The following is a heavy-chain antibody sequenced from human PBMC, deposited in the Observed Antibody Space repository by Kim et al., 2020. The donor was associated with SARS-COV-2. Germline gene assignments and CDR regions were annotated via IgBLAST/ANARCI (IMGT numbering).Heavy chain of an antibody. J-gene: IGHJ5*02. CDR3: ARIGHGSGSYYIGT. D-gene: IGHD3-10*01. Sequence: AQRFQGRVTITADESTSTAYMELSSLRSEDTAVYYCARIGHGSGSYYIGTWGQGTLVTVSS. V-gene: IGHV1-69*01.